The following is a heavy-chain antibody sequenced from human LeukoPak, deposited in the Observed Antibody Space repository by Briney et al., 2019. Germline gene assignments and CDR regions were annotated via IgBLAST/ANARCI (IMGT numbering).Heavy chain of an antibody. D-gene: IGHD1-7*01. J-gene: IGHJ3*02. CDR2: SSHSGTT. Sequence: PSRTLSLTCAVSGGSFSDYQWNGIRQSPGKGLEGIGESSHSGTTTYNPSLKSRVTISVDTSKNQFSLKLRSVNAADTAVYSCARGLVWNFLLDSRRDVFDIWGQGTTITVSS. CDR3: ARGLVWNFLLDSRRDVFDI. V-gene: IGHV4-34*01. CDR1: GGSFSDYQ.